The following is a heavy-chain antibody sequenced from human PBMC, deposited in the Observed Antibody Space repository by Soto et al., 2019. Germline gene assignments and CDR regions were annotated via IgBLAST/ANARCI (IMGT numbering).Heavy chain of an antibody. J-gene: IGHJ5*02. V-gene: IGHV4-30-2*01. Sequence: QLQLQESGSGLVKPSQTLSLTCAVSGGSISSGGYSWSWIRQPPGKGLEWIGYIYHSGSTYYNPSFKCRVTISVDRSKNQFSLKLSSVTAADTAVYYCARLLGGQLWLRGWFDPWGQGTLVTVSS. D-gene: IGHD5-18*01. CDR1: GGSISSGGYS. CDR2: IYHSGST. CDR3: ARLLGGQLWLRGWFDP.